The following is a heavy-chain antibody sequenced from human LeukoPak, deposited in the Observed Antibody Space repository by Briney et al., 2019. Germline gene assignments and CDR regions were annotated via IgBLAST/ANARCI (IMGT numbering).Heavy chain of an antibody. CDR1: GYTLTELS. Sequence: ASVKVSCKVSGYTLTELSMHWVRQAPGKGLEWMGGFDPEDGETIYAQKFQGRVTMTEDTSTDTAYMELSSLRSEDTAVYYCAANYYDSSGYHNWFDPWGQGTLVTVSS. CDR3: AANYYDSSGYHNWFDP. D-gene: IGHD3-22*01. J-gene: IGHJ5*02. CDR2: FDPEDGET. V-gene: IGHV1-24*01.